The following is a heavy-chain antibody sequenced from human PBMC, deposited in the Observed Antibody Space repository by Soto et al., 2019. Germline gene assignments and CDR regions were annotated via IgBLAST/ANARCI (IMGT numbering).Heavy chain of an antibody. CDR2: ISSSSSYI. J-gene: IGHJ6*02. Sequence: EVQLVESGGGLVKPGGPLRLSCAASGFTFSSYSMNWVRQAPGKGLEWVSSISSSSSYIYYADSVKGRFTISRDNAKNSLYLEMNSLRAEDTAVYYCAREKIGKLSWRYYYYYGMDVWGQGTTVTVSS. CDR3: AREKIGKLSWRYYYYYGMDV. CDR1: GFTFSSYS. V-gene: IGHV3-21*01. D-gene: IGHD3-10*01.